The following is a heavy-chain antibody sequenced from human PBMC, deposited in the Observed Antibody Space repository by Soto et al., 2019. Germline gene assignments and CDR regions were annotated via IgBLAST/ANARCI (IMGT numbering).Heavy chain of an antibody. D-gene: IGHD3-22*01. Sequence: SETLSLTCAVYGGSFSGYYWSWIRQPPGKGLEWIGEINHSGSTNYNPSLKSRVTISLDTSKNQFSLKLSSVTAAATAVYYCASRHDSSGYYYYWGQGTLVTVSS. V-gene: IGHV4-34*01. J-gene: IGHJ4*02. CDR3: ASRHDSSGYYYY. CDR2: INHSGST. CDR1: GGSFSGYY.